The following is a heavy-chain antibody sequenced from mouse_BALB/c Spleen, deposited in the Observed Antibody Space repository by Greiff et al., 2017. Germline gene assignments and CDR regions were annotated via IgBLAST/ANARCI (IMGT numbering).Heavy chain of an antibody. CDR1: GYSITSDYA. J-gene: IGHJ3*02. V-gene: IGHV3-2*02. CDR2: ISYSGST. CDR3: ARDGY. Sequence: VQLQQSGPGLVKPSQSLSLTCTVTGYSITSDYAWNWIRQFPGNKLEWMGYISYSGSTSYNPSLKSRISITRDTSKNQFFLQLNSVTTEDTATYYCARDGYWGQGTLVTVSA.